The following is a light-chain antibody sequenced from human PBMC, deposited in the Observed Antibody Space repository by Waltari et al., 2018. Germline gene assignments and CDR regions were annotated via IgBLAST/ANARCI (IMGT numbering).Light chain of an antibody. CDR2: AAS. CDR3: QQSYTTPFT. CDR1: QGISSS. Sequence: DIQMTQSPSSLSASVGDGVTITCRASQGISSSLAWYQQRPGKAPKLLLYAASKLQSGVPSRFSGSGSGTDYTLTISSLQPEDFATYFCQQSYTTPFTFGPGTKVDIK. J-gene: IGKJ3*01. V-gene: IGKV1-NL1*01.